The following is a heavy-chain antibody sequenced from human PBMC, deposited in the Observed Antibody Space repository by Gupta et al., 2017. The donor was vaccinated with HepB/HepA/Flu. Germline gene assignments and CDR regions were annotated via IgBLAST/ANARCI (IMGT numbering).Heavy chain of an antibody. Sequence: DVKLEESGGGVVYPGGSRRLSCAASGFIFSNDWMHWVRQVPGKSPVWVARITGDGSSITYADSVRGRFLISRDNAKNTLYLQLNSIRVDDTGTYFCARGSGSAILANWGQGTLVTVSS. CDR1: GFIFSNDW. D-gene: IGHD3-10*01. CDR2: ITGDGSSI. J-gene: IGHJ4*02. V-gene: IGHV3-74*01. CDR3: ARGSGSAILAN.